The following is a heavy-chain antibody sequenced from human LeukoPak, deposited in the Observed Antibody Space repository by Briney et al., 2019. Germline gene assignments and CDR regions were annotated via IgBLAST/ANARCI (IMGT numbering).Heavy chain of an antibody. Sequence: PGGSLRLSCAASGFTFSSYWMSWVRQAPGKGLEWVATIKKDGSEKYYVDSVKGRFIISRDNAKSSLYLQMNSLRGDDTAVYYCARDSSGNYWGQGTLVTVSS. CDR2: IKKDGSEK. D-gene: IGHD6-19*01. CDR3: ARDSSGNY. V-gene: IGHV3-7*01. CDR1: GFTFSSYW. J-gene: IGHJ4*02.